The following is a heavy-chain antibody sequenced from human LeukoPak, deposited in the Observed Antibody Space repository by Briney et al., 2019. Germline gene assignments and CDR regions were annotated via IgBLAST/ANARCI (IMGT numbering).Heavy chain of an antibody. CDR1: GYTFTNYN. CDR3: ARDGYFGY. J-gene: IGHJ4*02. D-gene: IGHD3-22*01. V-gene: IGHV1-18*01. CDR2: ISPYSGNT. Sequence: ASVKVSCRPSGYTFTNYNIAWVRRAPGQGLEWVGWISPYSGNTKYAQKFQGRVSMTTDTSTSTAYMELRSLTLDDTAIYYCARDGYFGYWGQGTLVTVSS.